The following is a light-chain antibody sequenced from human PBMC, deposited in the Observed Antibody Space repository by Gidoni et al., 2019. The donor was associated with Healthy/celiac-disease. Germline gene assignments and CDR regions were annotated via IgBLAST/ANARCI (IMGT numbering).Light chain of an antibody. CDR2: GAS. V-gene: IGKV3-15*01. CDR3: QQYNNWPPGMCS. CDR1: QSVSSN. Sequence: EIVMTQSPATLSVSPGERATLSCRASQSVSSNLAWYQQKPGQAPRLLIYGASTSATGIPARFSGSGSGTEFTLTISSLQSEDFAVYYCQQYNNWPPGMCSFGQGTKLEIK. J-gene: IGKJ2*04.